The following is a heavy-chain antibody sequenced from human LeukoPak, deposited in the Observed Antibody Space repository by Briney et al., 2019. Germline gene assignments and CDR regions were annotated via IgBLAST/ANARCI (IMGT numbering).Heavy chain of an antibody. CDR1: GFTFTDYW. CDR3: ARDGTAAGLYFDL. D-gene: IGHD6-13*01. CDR2: IRQDGGEK. V-gene: IGHV3-7*01. Sequence: GGSLRLSCVASGFTFTDYWMNWVRQAPGKGLEWVASIRQDGGEKYYVDSVKGRFTISRDSTKNSLYLQMSALRAEDTAVYYCARDGTAAGLYFDLWGQGTLVTVSS. J-gene: IGHJ4*01.